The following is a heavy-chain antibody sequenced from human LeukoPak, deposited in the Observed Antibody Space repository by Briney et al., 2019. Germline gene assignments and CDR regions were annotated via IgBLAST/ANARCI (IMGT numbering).Heavy chain of an antibody. D-gene: IGHD6-13*01. J-gene: IGHJ4*02. V-gene: IGHV1-69*13. CDR1: GGTFSSYA. CDR2: IIPIFGTA. Sequence: SVKVSCKASGGTFSSYAISWVRQASGQGLEWMGGIIPIFGTANYAQKFQGRVTITADESTSTAYMELSSLRSEDTAVYYCAREVYSSSWYGAYWGQGILVTVSS. CDR3: AREVYSSSWYGAY.